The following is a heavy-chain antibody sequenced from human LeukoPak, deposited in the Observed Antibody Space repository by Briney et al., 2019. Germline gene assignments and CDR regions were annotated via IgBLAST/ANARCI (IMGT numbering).Heavy chain of an antibody. V-gene: IGHV3-64*01. Sequence: GGSLRLSCAASGFTFSSYAMHWVRQAPGKGLEYVSAISSNGGSTYYANSVKGRFTISRDNSKNTLYLQMNSLRAEDTAVYYCAKPCRGYSYGYEVDYWGQGTLVTVSS. CDR2: ISSNGGST. J-gene: IGHJ4*02. CDR1: GFTFSSYA. CDR3: AKPCRGYSYGYEVDY. D-gene: IGHD5-18*01.